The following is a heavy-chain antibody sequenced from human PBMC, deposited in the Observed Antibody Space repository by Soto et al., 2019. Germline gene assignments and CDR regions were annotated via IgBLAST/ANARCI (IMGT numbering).Heavy chain of an antibody. Sequence: PGGSLRLSCTASGFTFGDYPMNWFRQAPGKGLEWVGFIRSKAYGGTAEYAASVKGRFTISRDDSKSIAYLQMSSLKTEDTALYYCTREGLWSGSPLFDYWGRGTLVTVSS. J-gene: IGHJ4*02. D-gene: IGHD3-3*01. CDR1: GFTFGDYP. V-gene: IGHV3-49*03. CDR2: IRSKAYGGTA. CDR3: TREGLWSGSPLFDY.